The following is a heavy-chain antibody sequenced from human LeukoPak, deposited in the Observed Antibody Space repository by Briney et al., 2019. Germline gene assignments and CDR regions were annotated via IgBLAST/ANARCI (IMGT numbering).Heavy chain of an antibody. V-gene: IGHV4-38-2*02. CDR2: IYHSGST. CDR3: VRDSPGIAAAGTGMDV. Sequence: PSETLSLTCTVSGYSISSGYFWGWIRQPPGKGLEWIGSIYHSGSTYYNPSLKSRVTISVDTSKNQFSLKLSSVTAADTAVYYCVRDSPGIAAAGTGMDVWGKGTTVTVSS. J-gene: IGHJ6*03. D-gene: IGHD6-13*01. CDR1: GYSISSGYF.